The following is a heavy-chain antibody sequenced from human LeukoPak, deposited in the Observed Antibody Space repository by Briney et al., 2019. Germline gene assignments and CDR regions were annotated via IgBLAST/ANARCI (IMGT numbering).Heavy chain of an antibody. D-gene: IGHD6-19*01. J-gene: IGHJ1*01. CDR1: GGSISSYY. CDR3: ARGRHSGGWAAEYFQH. V-gene: IGHV4-59*01. CDR2: IYYSGST. Sequence: PSETLSLTCTVSGGSISSYYWSWIRQPPGKGLEWIGYIYYSGSTNYNPSLRSRVTISVDTSKNQFSLKLSSVTAADTAVYYCARGRHSGGWAAEYFQHWGQGTLVTVSS.